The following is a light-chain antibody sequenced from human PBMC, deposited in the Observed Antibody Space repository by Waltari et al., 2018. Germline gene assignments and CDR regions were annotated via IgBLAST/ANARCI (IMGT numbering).Light chain of an antibody. CDR2: KGK. J-gene: IGLJ3*02. Sequence: QTVVTQEPSLSVSPGGTVTLTCALSSGSVSSTSYPTWYQQTPGQPPRMRVDKGKSRSAGVPLLFSASILGNTAALTITGAQAGNESDYYFSMYMGSGVWVFGGGTKLTVL. CDR1: SGSVSSTSY. V-gene: IGLV8-61*01. CDR3: SMYMGSGVWV.